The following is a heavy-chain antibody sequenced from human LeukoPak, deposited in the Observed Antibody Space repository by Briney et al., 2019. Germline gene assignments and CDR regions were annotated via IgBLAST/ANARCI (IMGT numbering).Heavy chain of an antibody. CDR3: ARGGIKGPHDAYDI. Sequence: GGSLRLSCAASAFTFSNYAMHWVRQAPGKGLQYVSAISGNGGSTWYVNSVKGRFIISSDNSKNTLYLQMDSLRAEDMAVYFCARGGIKGPHDAYDIWGQGTVVTLSS. CDR2: ISGNGGST. J-gene: IGHJ3*02. D-gene: IGHD3-10*01. V-gene: IGHV3-64*01. CDR1: AFTFSNYA.